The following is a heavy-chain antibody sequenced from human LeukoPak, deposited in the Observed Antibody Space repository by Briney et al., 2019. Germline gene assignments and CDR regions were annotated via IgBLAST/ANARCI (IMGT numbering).Heavy chain of an antibody. Sequence: PSETLSLTSTVSGGSLSSYYWSWIRQPPGKGLEWIGYIYYSGSTNYNPSLKSRVTISVVTSKNQFSLKLSSVTAADTAVYYCARVRGYRDGYNHPFDYWGQGTLVTVSS. J-gene: IGHJ4*02. D-gene: IGHD5-24*01. CDR3: ARVRGYRDGYNHPFDY. V-gene: IGHV4-59*01. CDR2: IYYSGST. CDR1: GGSLSSYY.